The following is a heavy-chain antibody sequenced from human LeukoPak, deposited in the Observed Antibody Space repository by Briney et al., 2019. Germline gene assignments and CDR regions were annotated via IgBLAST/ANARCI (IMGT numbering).Heavy chain of an antibody. CDR1: GFTFSSSW. Sequence: GGSLRLSCAASGFTFSSSWMHWVRQAPGKGLVWVSRINTDGSSTSYAGSVKGRFTISRDNAKNTLYLQMNSLRAEDTAVYYCSSSCYSDYYYMDVWGKGTTVTVSS. V-gene: IGHV3-74*01. J-gene: IGHJ6*03. D-gene: IGHD2-2*02. CDR3: SSSCYSDYYYMDV. CDR2: INTDGSST.